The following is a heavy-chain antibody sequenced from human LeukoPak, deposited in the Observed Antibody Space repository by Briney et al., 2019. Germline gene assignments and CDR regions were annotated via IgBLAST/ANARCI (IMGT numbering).Heavy chain of an antibody. CDR1: GGSISSSYYY. J-gene: IGHJ4*02. D-gene: IGHD1-26*01. Sequence: SETLSLTCTVSGGSISSSYYYWGWIRQPPGKGLEWIGSIYYSGSTYYNPSLKSRVTISVDTSKNQFSLKLSFVTAADTAVYYCVRGMVGAIRPFDYWGQGTLVTVSS. CDR2: IYYSGST. V-gene: IGHV4-39*01. CDR3: VRGMVGAIRPFDY.